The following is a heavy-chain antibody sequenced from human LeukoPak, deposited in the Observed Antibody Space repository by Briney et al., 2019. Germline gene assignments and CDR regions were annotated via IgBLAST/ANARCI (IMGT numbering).Heavy chain of an antibody. J-gene: IGHJ6*03. CDR3: ARDGPDIVVVPAAADYYYYMDV. D-gene: IGHD2-2*01. V-gene: IGHV1-18*01. CDR1: GYTFTSYG. Sequence: ASVKVSCKASGYTFTSYGISWVRQAPGQGLEWMGWISAYNGNTNYAQKLQGRVTMTTDTSTSTAYMELRSLRSNDTAVYYCARDGPDIVVVPAAADYYYYMDVWGKGNTVTVSS. CDR2: ISAYNGNT.